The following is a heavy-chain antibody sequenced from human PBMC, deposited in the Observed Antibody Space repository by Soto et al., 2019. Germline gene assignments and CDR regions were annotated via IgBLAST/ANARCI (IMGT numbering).Heavy chain of an antibody. V-gene: IGHV3-23*01. CDR3: AKAELYGSGSYYNVLAFDI. CDR2: ISGSGGST. Sequence: GGSLRLSCAASGFTFSSYAMSWVRQAPGKGLEWVSAISGSGGSTYYADSVKGRFTISRDNSKNTLYLQMNSLRAEDTAVYYCAKAELYGSGSYYNVLAFDIWGQGTMVTVSS. CDR1: GFTFSSYA. J-gene: IGHJ3*02. D-gene: IGHD3-10*01.